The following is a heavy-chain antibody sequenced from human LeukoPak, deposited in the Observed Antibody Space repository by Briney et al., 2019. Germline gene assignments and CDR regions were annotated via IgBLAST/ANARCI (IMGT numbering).Heavy chain of an antibody. CDR1: GGSISSYY. J-gene: IGHJ4*02. CDR3: ARQPVEMSTIAAIDY. D-gene: IGHD5-24*01. V-gene: IGHV4-59*01. Sequence: SETLSLTCTVSGGSISSYYWSWIRQPPGKGLEWIGYIYYSGSTNYNPSLKSRATISVDTSKNQFSLKLSSVTAADTAVYYCARQPVEMSTIAAIDYWGQGTLVTVSS. CDR2: IYYSGST.